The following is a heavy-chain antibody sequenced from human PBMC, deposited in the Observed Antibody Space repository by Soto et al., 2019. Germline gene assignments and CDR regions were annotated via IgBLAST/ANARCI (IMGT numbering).Heavy chain of an antibody. D-gene: IGHD6-13*01. V-gene: IGHV3-30-3*01. J-gene: IGHJ5*02. CDR2: ISYDGSNK. CDR3: ARDPDSWQQLVISWFDP. Sequence: QVKLVESRGGVVQPGRSLRLSCAASGFTFSSYAMHWVRQAPGKGLEWVAVISYDGSNKYYADSVKGRFTISRDNSKNTLSLQMNSLRAEDTAVYYCARDPDSWQQLVISWFDPWGQGTLVTVSS. CDR1: GFTFSSYA.